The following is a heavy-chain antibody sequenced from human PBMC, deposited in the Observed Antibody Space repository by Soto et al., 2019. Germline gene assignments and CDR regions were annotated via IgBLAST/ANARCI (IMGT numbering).Heavy chain of an antibody. J-gene: IGHJ5*02. CDR1: GGSISSSNW. Sequence: SETLSLTCAVSGGSISSSNWWSWVRQPPGKGLEWIGEIYHSGSTNYNPSLKSRVTISVDKSKNQFSLKLSSVTAADTAVYYCASLTYYDFWSGYSAHNWFDPWGQGTLVTVSS. CDR3: ASLTYYDFWSGYSAHNWFDP. CDR2: IYHSGST. D-gene: IGHD3-3*01. V-gene: IGHV4-4*02.